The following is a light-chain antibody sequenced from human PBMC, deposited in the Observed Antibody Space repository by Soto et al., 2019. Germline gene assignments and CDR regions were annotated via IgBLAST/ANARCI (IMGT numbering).Light chain of an antibody. V-gene: IGKV1-39*01. J-gene: IGKJ3*01. CDR1: QSVSTY. CDR2: AAS. Sequence: DIQMTQSPSSLSASVGDRVTIACRASQSVSTYVNWYQQKPGKAPQLLIYAASSLQTGVPSRFSGSGSGTDFTLTISSLQPEDSATFYCQQSYRPPHAFGPGTKVHI. CDR3: QQSYRPPHA.